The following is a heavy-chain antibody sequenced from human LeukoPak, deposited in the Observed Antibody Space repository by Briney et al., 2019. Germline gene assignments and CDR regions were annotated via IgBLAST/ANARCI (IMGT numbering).Heavy chain of an antibody. Sequence: GGSLRLSCAASGFTFSSYSMNWVRQAPGKGLEWVSSICSSSSYIYYADSVKGRFTISRDNAKNSLYLQMNSLRAEDTAVYYCARPITGWRVHDAFDIWGQGTMVTVSS. V-gene: IGHV3-21*01. CDR3: ARPITGWRVHDAFDI. CDR2: ICSSSSYI. D-gene: IGHD3-16*01. CDR1: GFTFSSYS. J-gene: IGHJ3*02.